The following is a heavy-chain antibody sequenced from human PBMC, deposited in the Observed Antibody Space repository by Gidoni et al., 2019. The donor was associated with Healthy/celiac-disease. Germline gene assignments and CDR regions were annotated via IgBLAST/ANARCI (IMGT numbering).Heavy chain of an antibody. V-gene: IGHV4-4*02. D-gene: IGHD4-17*01. Sequence: QVQLQESGPGLVKPSGTLSLTCAVSGGSISSSTWWSWVRQPPGKGLEWIGEIYHSGSTNYNPSLKSRVTISVDKSKNQFSLKLSSVTAADTAVYYCARKKGDDYGDFANNSPKYYFDYWGQGTLVTVSS. CDR1: GGSISSSTW. CDR2: IYHSGST. CDR3: ARKKGDDYGDFANNSPKYYFDY. J-gene: IGHJ4*02.